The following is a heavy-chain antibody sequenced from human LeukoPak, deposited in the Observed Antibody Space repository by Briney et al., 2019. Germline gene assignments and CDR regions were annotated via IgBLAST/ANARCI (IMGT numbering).Heavy chain of an antibody. CDR1: GGSISSGGYY. V-gene: IGHV4-31*03. CDR3: ARAGAAYYDILTGYLFDY. D-gene: IGHD3-9*01. CDR2: IYYSGST. Sequence: SETLSLTRTVSGGSISSGGYYWSWIRQHPGKGLEWIGYIYYSGSTYYNPSLESRVTISVDTSKNQFSLKLSSVTAADTAVYYCARAGAAYYDILTGYLFDYWGQGTLVTVSS. J-gene: IGHJ4*02.